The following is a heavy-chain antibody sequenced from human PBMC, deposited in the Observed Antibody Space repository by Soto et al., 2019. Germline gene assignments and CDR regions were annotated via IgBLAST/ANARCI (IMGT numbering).Heavy chain of an antibody. CDR2: IDTSGTT. CDR1: GGSISSYY. D-gene: IGHD6-19*01. Sequence: SETLSLTCTVSGGSISSYYVSWIRQSAGKGLEWIGRIDTSGTTNYNPSLKSRVTMSVDASKNHFSLNLSSVTAADTAVYSCARLQFYASGWPFDYWGQGTLVTVSS. CDR3: ARLQFYASGWPFDY. V-gene: IGHV4-4*07. J-gene: IGHJ4*02.